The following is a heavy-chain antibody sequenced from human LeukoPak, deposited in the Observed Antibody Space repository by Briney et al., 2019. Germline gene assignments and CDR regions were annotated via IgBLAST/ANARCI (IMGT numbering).Heavy chain of an antibody. CDR2: ISSSGRTI. CDR3: ARDSLYGYGST. D-gene: IGHD2-2*01. CDR1: GFTFSSYE. J-gene: IGHJ4*02. Sequence: PGGSLRLSCAASGFTFSSYEMNWVRQAPGKGLEWVSYISSSGRTIYYADSVKGRFTISRENAKNSLYLQMNSLRAEDTAVYYCARDSLYGYGSTWGQGTLVTVSS. V-gene: IGHV3-48*03.